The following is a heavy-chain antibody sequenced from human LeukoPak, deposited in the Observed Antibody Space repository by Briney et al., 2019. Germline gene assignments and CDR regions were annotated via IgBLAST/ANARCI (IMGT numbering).Heavy chain of an antibody. V-gene: IGHV1-46*01. Sequence: GASVKVSCKASGYTFTSYYMHWVRQAPGQGLEWMGIINPSGGSTSYAQKFQGRVTITADESTSTAYMELSSLRSEDTAVYYCARDGYSSSSFTPFDYWGQGTLVTVSS. J-gene: IGHJ4*02. CDR2: INPSGGST. CDR3: ARDGYSSSSFTPFDY. CDR1: GYTFTSYY. D-gene: IGHD6-6*01.